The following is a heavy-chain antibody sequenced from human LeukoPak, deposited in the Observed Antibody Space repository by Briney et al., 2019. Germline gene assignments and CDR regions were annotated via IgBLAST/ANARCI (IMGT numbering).Heavy chain of an antibody. V-gene: IGHV3-33*01. CDR2: IWFDGSNR. D-gene: IGHD2-15*01. J-gene: IGHJ5*02. CDR1: GFTFSKYG. CDR3: VRDYCSGGSYYESKWFDP. Sequence: GGSLRLSCAASGFTFSKYGMHWVRQAPGKGLEWVAVIWFDGSNRNHADAVKGRFTISRDNSKNTLFLQMNSLRAEDTAVYFCVRDYCSGGSYYESKWFDPWGQGTLVTVSS.